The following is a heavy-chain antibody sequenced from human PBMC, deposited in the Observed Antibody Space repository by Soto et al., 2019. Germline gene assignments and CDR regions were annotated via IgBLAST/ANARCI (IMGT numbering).Heavy chain of an antibody. Sequence: PSETLSLTCSVSGGSVSSPSYYWSWIRQPPGKGLEXPGYXXXSXSXXXNXXXXSRVTISVDTSKNQFSLKLSSVTAADTAVYYCAREYSSSSSHFDYWGQGTLVTVSS. CDR2: XXXSXSX. V-gene: IGHV4-39*02. J-gene: IGHJ4*02. CDR3: AREYSSSSSHFDY. D-gene: IGHD6-6*01. CDR1: GGSVSSPSYY.